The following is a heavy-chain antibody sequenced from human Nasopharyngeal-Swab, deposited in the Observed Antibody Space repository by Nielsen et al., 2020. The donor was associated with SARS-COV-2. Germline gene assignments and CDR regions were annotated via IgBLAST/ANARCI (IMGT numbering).Heavy chain of an antibody. Sequence: GESLKISCVASGFSFSDSGIHWVRQGFGKGLEWVGRIRTKPNSYETTYAASVKGRFTISRDDSKNTAYLQMDSLKTDDTAIYYCTKTPAYSSSWWDAFDVWGQGTMVTVSS. CDR2: IRTKPNSYET. J-gene: IGHJ3*01. V-gene: IGHV3-73*01. CDR1: GFSFSDSG. CDR3: TKTPAYSSSWWDAFDV. D-gene: IGHD6-13*01.